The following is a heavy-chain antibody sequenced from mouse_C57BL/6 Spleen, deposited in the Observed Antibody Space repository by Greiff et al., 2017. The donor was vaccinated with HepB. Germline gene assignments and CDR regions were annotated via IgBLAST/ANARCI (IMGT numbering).Heavy chain of an antibody. CDR1: GYTFTSYW. J-gene: IGHJ2*01. D-gene: IGHD2-2*01. CDR3: TRSTMVTTARFDY. Sequence: EVQLQQSGTVLARPGASVKMSCKTSGYTFTSYWMHWVKQRPGQGLEWIGAIYPGNSDTSYNQKFKGKAKLTAVTSASTAYMELSSLTNEDSAVYYCTRSTMVTTARFDYWGQGTTLTVSS. CDR2: IYPGNSDT. V-gene: IGHV1-5*01.